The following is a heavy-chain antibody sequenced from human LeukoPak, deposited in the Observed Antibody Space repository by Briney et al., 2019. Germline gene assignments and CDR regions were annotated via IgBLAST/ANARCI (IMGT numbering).Heavy chain of an antibody. J-gene: IGHJ4*02. CDR3: ARDDGSGPLSVIGY. V-gene: IGHV4-31*03. CDR2: IYYSGST. D-gene: IGHD2-15*01. Sequence: PSETLSLTCTVSGGSISSGGYYWSWIRQHPGKGLEWIGYIYYSGSTYYNPSLKSRVTISVDTSKNQFSLKLSSVTAADTAVYYCARDDGSGPLSVIGYRGQGTLVTVSS. CDR1: GGSISSGGYY.